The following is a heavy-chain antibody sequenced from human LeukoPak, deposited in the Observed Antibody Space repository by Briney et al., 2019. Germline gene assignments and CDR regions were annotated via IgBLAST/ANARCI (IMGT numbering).Heavy chain of an antibody. V-gene: IGHV4-30-4*01. CDR3: ARVSMIAVVVDY. CDR1: GGSISSGDYY. CDR2: IYYSGST. Sequence: SQTLSLTCTVSGGSISSGDYYWSWIRQPPGKGLEWIGYIYYSGSTYYNPSLKSRVTISVDTSKNQFSLKLSSVTAADTAVYYCARVSMIAVVVDYWGQGTLVTVSS. D-gene: IGHD3-22*01. J-gene: IGHJ4*02.